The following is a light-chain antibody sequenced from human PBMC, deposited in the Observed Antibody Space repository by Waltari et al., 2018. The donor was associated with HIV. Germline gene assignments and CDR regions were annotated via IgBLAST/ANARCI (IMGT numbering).Light chain of an antibody. V-gene: IGKV3-15*01. Sequence: ERVLTQAPGNMSVYPGERATLSCRTSHSVSSNLAWYYQKSGQAPRLLIHGASTRAPGIAARFTASGSGKEFTLTITTLQSTDSGIYYCQQYYNWPRTFGQGTKVEPK. CDR1: HSVSSN. CDR3: QQYYNWPRT. J-gene: IGKJ1*01. CDR2: GAS.